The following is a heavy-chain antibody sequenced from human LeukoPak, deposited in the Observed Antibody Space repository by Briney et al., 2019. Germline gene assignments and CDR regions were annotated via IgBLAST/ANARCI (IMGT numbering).Heavy chain of an antibody. D-gene: IGHD4-23*01. Sequence: PGGSLTLSCEASGFIFENFATNWVRHGPGTGLEWVAAILCNGRDTGYADSVKGRFTISRDNIKKSLYLQMDSLRADDTALYFCARHDGGLTSWGQGTQVTVSS. CDR2: ILCNGRDT. J-gene: IGHJ5*02. CDR3: ARHDGGLTS. V-gene: IGHV3-20*04. CDR1: GFIFENFA.